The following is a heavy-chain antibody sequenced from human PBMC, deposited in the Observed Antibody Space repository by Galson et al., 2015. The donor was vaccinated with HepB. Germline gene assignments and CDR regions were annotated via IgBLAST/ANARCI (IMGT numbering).Heavy chain of an antibody. CDR1: GYTFTSYG. J-gene: IGHJ4*02. V-gene: IGHV1-18*01. CDR3: ARTLGYCSSTSCSPSDY. CDR2: ISAYNGNT. D-gene: IGHD2-2*01. Sequence: SVKVSCKASGYTFTSYGISWVRQAPGQGLEWMGWISAYNGNTNYAQKLQGRVTMTTDASTSTAYMELRSLRSDDTAVYYCARTLGYCSSTSCSPSDYWGQGTLVTVSS.